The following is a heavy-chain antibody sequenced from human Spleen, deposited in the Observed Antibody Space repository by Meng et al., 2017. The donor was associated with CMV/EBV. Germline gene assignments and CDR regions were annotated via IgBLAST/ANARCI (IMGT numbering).Heavy chain of an antibody. D-gene: IGHD2-2*02. CDR1: GFTFDDYT. CDR2: ISWDGGST. CDR3: AKDKLSVPSSIGAFHY. V-gene: IGHV3-43*01. J-gene: IGHJ4*02. Sequence: SGFTFDDYTMHWVRQAPGKGLEWVSLISWDGGSTYYADSVKGRFTISRDNSKNSLFLQMNSLRTEDAALYYCAKDKLSVPSSIGAFHYWGQGTLVTVSS.